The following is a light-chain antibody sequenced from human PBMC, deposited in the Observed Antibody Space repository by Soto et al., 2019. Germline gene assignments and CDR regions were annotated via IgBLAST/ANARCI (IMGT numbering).Light chain of an antibody. V-gene: IGKV1-6*01. CDR2: AAS. J-gene: IGKJ1*01. Sequence: QMTQSPSSLSASVGDRITITCRASRDIGSDLTWYQQKPGKAPTLLIYAASNLQGGFPTRFSGSRSGTELTLPVSSLQPEDVATYYCLQDHDDSWTFGQGTKVDIK. CDR1: RDIGSD. CDR3: LQDHDDSWT.